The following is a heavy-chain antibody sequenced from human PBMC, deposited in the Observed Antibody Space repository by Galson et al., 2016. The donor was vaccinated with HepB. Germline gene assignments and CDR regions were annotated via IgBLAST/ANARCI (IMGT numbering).Heavy chain of an antibody. Sequence: SETLSLTCTVSGGSISSTDYFWGWIRQSPGKGLEWIGSVYYTGATRYNPSLKSRVTISVDTSKNQFSLKLSSVTAADTAVYYCARDQGATIPGYYYYGMDVWGQGTTVTVSS. V-gene: IGHV4-39*07. CDR3: ARDQGATIPGYYYYGMDV. CDR1: GGSISSTDYF. J-gene: IGHJ6*02. CDR2: VYYTGAT. D-gene: IGHD5-12*01.